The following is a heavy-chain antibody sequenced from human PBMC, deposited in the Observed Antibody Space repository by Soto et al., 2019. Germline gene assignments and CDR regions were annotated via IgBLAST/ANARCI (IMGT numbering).Heavy chain of an antibody. CDR3: AKVKRSMVRGVLHGMDV. V-gene: IGHV3-23*01. CDR2: ISGSGGST. J-gene: IGHJ6*02. CDR1: GFTFSSYA. D-gene: IGHD3-10*01. Sequence: VQLLESGGGLVQPGGSLRLSCAASGFTFSSYAMSWVRQAPGKGLEWVSAISGSGGSTYYADSVKGRFTITRDNSKNTLYLQMNSLRAEDTAVYYCAKVKRSMVRGVLHGMDVWGQGTTVTVSS.